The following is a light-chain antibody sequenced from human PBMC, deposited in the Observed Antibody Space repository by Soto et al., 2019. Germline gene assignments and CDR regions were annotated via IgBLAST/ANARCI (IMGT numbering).Light chain of an antibody. CDR1: QSVRTY. V-gene: IGKV3-11*01. CDR3: QQYDNSPMFT. CDR2: DAS. Sequence: EIVLTQSPATLSLSPGERATLSCRASQSVRTYLSYVAWYQQRPGQAPRLLIYDASNRATGIPARFSGSGSGTDFTLTISSLEPEDIATYYCQQYDNSPMFTFGRGTKVEI. J-gene: IGKJ2*01.